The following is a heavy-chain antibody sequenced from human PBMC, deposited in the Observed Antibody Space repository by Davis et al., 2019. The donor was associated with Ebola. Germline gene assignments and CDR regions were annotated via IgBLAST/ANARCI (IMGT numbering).Heavy chain of an antibody. CDR2: IYHSGST. J-gene: IGHJ5*02. V-gene: IGHV4-39*07. CDR1: SGSISSSSYY. CDR3: ARVEYSSGWYCNWFDP. Sequence: MPSETLSLTCTVSSGSISSSSYYWGWIRQPPGKGLEWIGSIYHSGSTYYNPSLKSRVTVSVDTSKNQFSLKLSSVTAADTAVYYCARVEYSSGWYCNWFDPWGQGTLVTVSS. D-gene: IGHD6-19*01.